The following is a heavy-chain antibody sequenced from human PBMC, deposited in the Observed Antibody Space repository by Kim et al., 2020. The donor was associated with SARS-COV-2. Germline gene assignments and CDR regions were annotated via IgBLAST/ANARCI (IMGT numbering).Heavy chain of an antibody. Sequence: GGSLRLSCAASGFTFSSYAMHWVRQAPGKGLEWVAVISYDGSNKYYADSVKGRFTISRDNSKNTLYLQMNSLRAEDTAVYYCARDRFGWQQLVRALHYWGQGTLVTVSS. CDR1: GFTFSSYA. J-gene: IGHJ4*02. V-gene: IGHV3-30-3*01. CDR2: ISYDGSNK. CDR3: ARDRFGWQQLVRALHY. D-gene: IGHD6-13*01.